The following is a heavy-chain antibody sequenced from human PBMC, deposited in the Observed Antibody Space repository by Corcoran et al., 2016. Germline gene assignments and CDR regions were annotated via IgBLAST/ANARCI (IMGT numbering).Heavy chain of an antibody. CDR2: IYPGDSDT. Sequence: EVQLVQSGAEVKKPGESLKISCEASGYRFTNYWIGWVRQMPGRGLEWMGIIYPGDSDTIYSPSFQGQVTISADKSITTAYLQWSSLKASDTAMYYCATLTGGGLTIFNRSAHFDSWGQGTLVTVSS. CDR1: GYRFTNYW. J-gene: IGHJ4*02. D-gene: IGHD3-3*01. CDR3: ATLTGGGLTIFNRSAHFDS. V-gene: IGHV5-51*01.